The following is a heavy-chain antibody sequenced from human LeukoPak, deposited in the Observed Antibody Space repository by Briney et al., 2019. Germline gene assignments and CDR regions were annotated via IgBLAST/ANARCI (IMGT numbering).Heavy chain of an antibody. V-gene: IGHV4-38-2*02. CDR1: GYSISSGYY. CDR2: IYHTGSA. D-gene: IGHD3-22*01. Sequence: SETLSLTCTVSGYSISSGYYWGWIRQPPGKGLEWIGSIYHTGSAYYNPSLKSRVTISVDTSKNQFSLKLSSVTAADTAVYYCARYRDTSGYRDHDYWGQGTLVTVSS. CDR3: ARYRDTSGYRDHDY. J-gene: IGHJ4*02.